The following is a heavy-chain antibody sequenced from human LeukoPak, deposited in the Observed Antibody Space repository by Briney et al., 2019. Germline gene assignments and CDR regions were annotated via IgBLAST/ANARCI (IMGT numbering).Heavy chain of an antibody. J-gene: IGHJ4*02. CDR3: ARVPRYCSGGSCPLDY. CDR2: INPNSGGT. V-gene: IGHV1-2*02. CDR1: GYTFTGYY. Sequence: ASVKVSCNASGYTFTGYYMHWVRQAPGQGLEWMGWINPNSGGTNYAQKFQGRVTMTRDTSISTAYMELSRLRSDDTAVYYCARVPRYCSGGSCPLDYWGQGTLVTVSS. D-gene: IGHD2-15*01.